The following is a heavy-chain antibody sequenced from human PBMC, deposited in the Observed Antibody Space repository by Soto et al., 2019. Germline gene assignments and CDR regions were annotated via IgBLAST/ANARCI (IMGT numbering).Heavy chain of an antibody. CDR1: GYIFTSFW. D-gene: IGHD6-19*01. CDR3: VRSDSSSWFVDY. J-gene: IGHJ4*02. Sequence: GESLKISCKGSGYIFTSFWICWVRQMPGKGLEWMGLIYPADSDTRYSPSFQGQVTISADKSISTAYLQWSSLRASDTAMYYCVRSDSSSWFVDYWGQGALVTVSS. CDR2: IYPADSDT. V-gene: IGHV5-51*01.